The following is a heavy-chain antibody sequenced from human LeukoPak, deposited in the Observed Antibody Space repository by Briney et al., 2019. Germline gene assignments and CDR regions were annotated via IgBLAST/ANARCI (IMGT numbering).Heavy chain of an antibody. CDR1: GGSFSGYY. D-gene: IGHD3-9*01. CDR3: ARGKFDWSTRGYYYMDV. J-gene: IGHJ6*03. V-gene: IGHV4-34*01. Sequence: SETLSLTCAVYGGSFSGYYWSWIRQPPGKGLEWIGEINHSGSTNYNPSLKSRVTISVDTSKNQFSLKLSSVTAADTAVYYCARGKFDWSTRGYYYMDVWGKGTTVTVSS. CDR2: INHSGST.